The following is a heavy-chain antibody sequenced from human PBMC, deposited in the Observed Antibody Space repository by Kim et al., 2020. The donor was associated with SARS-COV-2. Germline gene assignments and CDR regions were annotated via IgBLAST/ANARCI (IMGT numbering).Heavy chain of an antibody. V-gene: IGHV3-30-3*01. CDR1: GFTFSSYA. D-gene: IGHD3-10*01. J-gene: IGHJ2*01. Sequence: GGSLRLSCAASGFTFSSYAMHWVRQAPGKGLEWVAVISYDGSNKYYADSVKGRFTISRDNSKNTLYLQMNSLRAEDTAVYYCARSPSSGGNIDWYFDLWGRGTLVTVSS. CDR3: ARSPSSGGNIDWYFDL. CDR2: ISYDGSNK.